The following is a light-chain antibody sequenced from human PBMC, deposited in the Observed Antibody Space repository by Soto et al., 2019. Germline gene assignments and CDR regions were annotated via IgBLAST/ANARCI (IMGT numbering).Light chain of an antibody. V-gene: IGKV1-39*01. Sequence: DIQMNQSLSSMSASVGDRVTITCRASQSISSYLNWYQQKPGKAPKLLIYAASSLQSGVPSRFSGSGSGTDCTLTISSLKTEDCSTYDCQQSYSTPQTFGGGTKVDIK. CDR3: QQSYSTPQT. CDR1: QSISSY. J-gene: IGKJ4*01. CDR2: AAS.